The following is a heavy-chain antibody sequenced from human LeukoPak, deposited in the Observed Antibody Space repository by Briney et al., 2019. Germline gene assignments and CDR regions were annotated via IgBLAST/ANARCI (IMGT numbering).Heavy chain of an antibody. Sequence: GGSLRLSCAASGFTFSSYATSWVRQAPGKGLEWVSAISGSGGSTYYADFMKGRFIIFRDNSKNTLYLQMNSLKAEDTAVYYCAKGSVSGSYYRYFNYWGQATLVTVSS. V-gene: IGHV3-23*01. CDR2: ISGSGGST. CDR3: AKGSVSGSYYRYFNY. J-gene: IGHJ4*02. D-gene: IGHD1-26*01. CDR1: GFTFSSYA.